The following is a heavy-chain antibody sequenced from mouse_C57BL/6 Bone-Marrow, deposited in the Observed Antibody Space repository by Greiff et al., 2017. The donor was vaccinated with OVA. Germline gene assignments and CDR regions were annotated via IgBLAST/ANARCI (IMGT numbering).Heavy chain of an antibody. J-gene: IGHJ3*01. CDR2: INYDGSST. CDR1: GFTFSDYY. CDR3: ARGEGFAY. Sequence: EVQRVESEGGLVQPGSSMKLSCTASGFTFSDYYMAWVRQVPEKGLEWVANINYDGSSTYYLDSLKSRFIISRDNAKNILYLQISSLKSEDTATYYCARGEGFAYWGQGTLVTVSA. V-gene: IGHV5-16*01.